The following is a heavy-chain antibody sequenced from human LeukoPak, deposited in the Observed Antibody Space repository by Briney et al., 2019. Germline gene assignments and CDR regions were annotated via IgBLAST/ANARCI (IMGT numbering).Heavy chain of an antibody. D-gene: IGHD5-12*01. CDR1: GYTFTSYD. CDR2: MNPNSGNT. Sequence: ASVKVSCMASGYTFTSYDINWVRPATGQGLEWMGWMNPNSGNTDYAQKFQGRVTITRNTSISTAYMELSSLRSEDTAVYYCARVYGGYSGYDSIGDWGQRTLVTVSS. V-gene: IGHV1-8*03. J-gene: IGHJ4*02. CDR3: ARVYGGYSGYDSIGD.